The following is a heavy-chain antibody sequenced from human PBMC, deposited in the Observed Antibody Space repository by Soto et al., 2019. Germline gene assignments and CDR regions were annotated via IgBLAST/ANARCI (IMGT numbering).Heavy chain of an antibody. Sequence: PGESLKISCKGSGYRFTSYWIGWVRQMPGKGLEWVGIIYPGDSDTQYSPSFRGQVTISADKSISTAYLQWDSLQASDTAVYYCATLIAHKEPSSSRPKSPWFDPWGQGTLVTVS. CDR1: GYRFTSYW. V-gene: IGHV5-51*01. D-gene: IGHD3-22*01. J-gene: IGHJ5*02. CDR3: ATLIAHKEPSSSRPKSPWFDP. CDR2: IYPGDSDT.